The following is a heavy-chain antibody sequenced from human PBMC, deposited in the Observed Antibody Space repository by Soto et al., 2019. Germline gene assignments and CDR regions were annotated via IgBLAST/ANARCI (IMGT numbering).Heavy chain of an antibody. CDR1: GYTFAMHY. Sequence: QVQLVQSGAEVKKPGASVKISCKTSGYTFAMHYIHWVRQVPGQGLEWMGMINPSAGSTSYVQKFQGRVTMTRDTSATTVFLNMSRLTSHDTAVFYCAREDGGGGRRHDFWGQGTLVTVSS. CDR3: AREDGGGGRRHDF. D-gene: IGHD2-15*01. V-gene: IGHV1-46*01. CDR2: INPSAGST. J-gene: IGHJ4*02.